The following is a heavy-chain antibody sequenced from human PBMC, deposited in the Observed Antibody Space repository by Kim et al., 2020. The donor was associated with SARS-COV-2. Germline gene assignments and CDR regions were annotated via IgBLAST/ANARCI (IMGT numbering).Heavy chain of an antibody. J-gene: IGHJ6*02. V-gene: IGHV4-61*02. CDR1: GGSISSGSYY. Sequence: SETLSLTCTVSGGSISSGSYYWSWIRQPAGKGLEWIGRIYTSGSTNYNPSLKSRVTISVDTSKNQFSLKLSSVTAADTAVYYCARAYIAAAGTRYYYYGMDVWGQGTTVTVSS. CDR3: ARAYIAAAGTRYYYYGMDV. CDR2: IYTSGST. D-gene: IGHD6-13*01.